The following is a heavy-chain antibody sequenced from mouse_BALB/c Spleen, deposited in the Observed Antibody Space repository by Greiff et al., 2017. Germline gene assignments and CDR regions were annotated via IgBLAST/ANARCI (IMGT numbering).Heavy chain of an antibody. CDR3: AREGDMGGYFDY. CDR2: IDPSDSET. V-gene: IGHV1S126*01. Sequence: QVQLKESGPQLVRPGASVKISCKASGYSFTSYWMHWVKQRPGQGLEWIGMIDPSDSETRLNQKFKDKATLTVDKSSSTAYMQLSSPTSEDSAVYYCAREGDMGGYFDYWGQGTTLTVSS. D-gene: IGHD1-1*02. J-gene: IGHJ2*01. CDR1: GYSFTSYW.